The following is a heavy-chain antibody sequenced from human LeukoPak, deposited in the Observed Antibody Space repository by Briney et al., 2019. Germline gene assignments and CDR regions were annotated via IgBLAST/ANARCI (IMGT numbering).Heavy chain of an antibody. Sequence: KTSETLSLTCTVSGASISNYYWSWIRQPPGKGLECIGYVSYSGRTNHNPSLKSRVTISADTSKNQFSLKLTSVTAADTAVYYCARHERGAEHLDYWGQGTLVTVSS. CDR2: VSYSGRT. CDR1: GASISNYY. D-gene: IGHD3-3*02. J-gene: IGHJ4*02. V-gene: IGHV4-59*08. CDR3: ARHERGAEHLDY.